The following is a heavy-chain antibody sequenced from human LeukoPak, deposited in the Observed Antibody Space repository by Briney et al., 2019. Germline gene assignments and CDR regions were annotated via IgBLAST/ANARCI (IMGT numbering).Heavy chain of an antibody. CDR1: GFTFINYW. D-gene: IGHD3-10*01. CDR3: ARAKYYYGSGRAIAFDI. CDR2: IKQDGSEK. Sequence: PGGSLRLSCAASGFTFINYWMSWVRQAPGKGLEWVANIKQDGSEKYYVDSVKGRFTISRDNAKNSLYLQMNSLRAEDTAVYYCARAKYYYGSGRAIAFDIWGQGTMVTVSS. V-gene: IGHV3-7*01. J-gene: IGHJ3*02.